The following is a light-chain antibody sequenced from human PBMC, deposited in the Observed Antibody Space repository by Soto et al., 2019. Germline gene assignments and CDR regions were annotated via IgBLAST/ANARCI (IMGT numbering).Light chain of an antibody. Sequence: QSALTQPASVSGSPGQSITISCTGTSSDVGIYNYVSWYQQHPGKAPKLIICEVYNRPSGVSNRFSGSKSGNTASLTISGPRPEDEADYYCTSFTTSSIWVFGGGTKSPS. CDR3: TSFTTSSIWV. CDR2: EVY. V-gene: IGLV2-14*01. J-gene: IGLJ3*02. CDR1: SSDVGIYNY.